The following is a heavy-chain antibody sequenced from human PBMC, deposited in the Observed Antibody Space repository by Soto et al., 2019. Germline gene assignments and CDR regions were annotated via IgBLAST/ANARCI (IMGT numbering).Heavy chain of an antibody. CDR1: GGTFSSYA. CDR3: ARAWQQLIGAGDYYYGVDV. D-gene: IGHD6-13*01. Sequence: QVQLVQSGAEVKKPGSSVKVSCKASGGTFSSYAFNWVRQAPGQGLEWMGRIIPIIGIVNYSQKFQGRVTITADKSTSTAYMELSSLRSEDTAVYYCARAWQQLIGAGDYYYGVDVWGQGTTVTVSS. V-gene: IGHV1-69*04. CDR2: IIPIIGIV. J-gene: IGHJ6*02.